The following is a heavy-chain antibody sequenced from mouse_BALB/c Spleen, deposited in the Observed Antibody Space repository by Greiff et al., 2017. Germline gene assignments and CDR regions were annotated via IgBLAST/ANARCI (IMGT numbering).Heavy chain of an antibody. D-gene: IGHD2-4*01. V-gene: IGHV14-3*02. CDR3: ARSGYDYDEEFAY. CDR2: IDPANGNT. CDR1: GFNIKDTY. J-gene: IGHJ3*01. Sequence: EVQLVESGAELVKPGASVKLSCTASGFNIKDTYMHWVKQRPEQGLEWIGRIDPANGNTKYDPKFQGKATITADTSSNTAYLQLSSLTSEDTAVYYCARSGYDYDEEFAYWGQGTLVTVSA.